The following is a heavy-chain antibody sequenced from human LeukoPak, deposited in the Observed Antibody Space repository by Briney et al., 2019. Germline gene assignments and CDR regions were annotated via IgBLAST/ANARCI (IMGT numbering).Heavy chain of an antibody. CDR1: GYSFTNYW. V-gene: IGHV5-51*01. CDR3: ARFPTDSSSLFDY. D-gene: IGHD6-13*01. Sequence: GESLKISCQGSGYSFTNYWIGWVRQVPGKGLEWMGIIFPGDSDTRYSPSFQGQVTISVDKSINTAYLQWSSLKASDTAMYYCARFPTDSSSLFDYWGQGTLVTVSS. J-gene: IGHJ4*02. CDR2: IFPGDSDT.